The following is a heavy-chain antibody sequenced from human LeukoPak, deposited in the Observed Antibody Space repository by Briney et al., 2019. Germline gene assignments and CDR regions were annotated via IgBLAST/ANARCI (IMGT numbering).Heavy chain of an antibody. Sequence: KPSETLSLTCTVSGGSISSSSYYWGWIRQPPGKGLEWIGSIYYSGSTYYNPSLKSRVTISVDTSKNQFSLKLSSVTAADTAVYYCARDFRLVAVAGRENWFDPWGQGTLVTVSS. CDR2: IYYSGST. J-gene: IGHJ5*02. CDR1: GGSISSSSYY. V-gene: IGHV4-39*07. CDR3: ARDFRLVAVAGRENWFDP. D-gene: IGHD6-19*01.